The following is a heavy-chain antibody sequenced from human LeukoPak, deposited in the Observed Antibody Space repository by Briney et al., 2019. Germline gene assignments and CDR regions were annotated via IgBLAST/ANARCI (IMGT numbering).Heavy chain of an antibody. V-gene: IGHV4-39*07. CDR2: IYYSGST. CDR1: GGSINSSTYY. Sequence: SETLSLTCTVSGGSINSSTYYWGWIRQPPGKGLEWIGSIYYSGSTYYKPSLRSRVTISVDTSKNQFSLKLTSVTAADTAVYYCASFRRVWGTSSANYFDYWGQGTLVTVSS. D-gene: IGHD3-16*01. CDR3: ASFRRVWGTSSANYFDY. J-gene: IGHJ4*02.